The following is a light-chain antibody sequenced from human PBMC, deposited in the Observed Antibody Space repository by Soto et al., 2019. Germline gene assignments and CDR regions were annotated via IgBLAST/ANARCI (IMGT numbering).Light chain of an antibody. V-gene: IGKV1-5*01. CDR1: QSISSW. Sequence: DIQMTQSPSTLSASVGDRVTITCRASQSISSWLAWYQQKPGKVPKLLIYDASSLESGVPSRFSGSGSGTEFTLTISSLQPDDFATYYCQQYNSYSLTFGRGTKV. CDR2: DAS. J-gene: IGKJ4*01. CDR3: QQYNSYSLT.